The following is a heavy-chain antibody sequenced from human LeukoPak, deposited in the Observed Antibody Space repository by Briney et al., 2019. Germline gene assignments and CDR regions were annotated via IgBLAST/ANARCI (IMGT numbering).Heavy chain of an antibody. J-gene: IGHJ4*02. CDR3: AREDIGARPDF. V-gene: IGHV4-4*07. Sequence: KPSETLSLTCTVSGGSISSCYWSWIRQPAGKGLEWIGRIYSSGSTNYNPSLKRRVTMSVDTSKNRFSLKLSSVTAADTAVYYCAREDIGARPDFWGQGTLVTVSS. CDR2: IYSSGST. CDR1: GGSISSCY. D-gene: IGHD6-6*01.